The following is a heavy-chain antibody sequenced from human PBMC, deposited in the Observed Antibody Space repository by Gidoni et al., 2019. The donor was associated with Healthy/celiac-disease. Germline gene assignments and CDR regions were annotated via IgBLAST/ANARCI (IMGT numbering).Heavy chain of an antibody. V-gene: IGHV1-46*03. CDR2: INPSGGST. Sequence: QVQLVQSGAEVKKPGASVKVSCKASGYPFTSSYMPLVRQPPGQGPEWMGIINPSGGSTSYAQKFQGRVTMTRDTSTSTVYMELSSLRSEDTAVYYCARPHEAGFEPLEWLKFSYYYYGMDVWGQGTTVTVSS. D-gene: IGHD3-3*01. CDR3: ARPHEAGFEPLEWLKFSYYYYGMDV. CDR1: GYPFTSSY. J-gene: IGHJ6*02.